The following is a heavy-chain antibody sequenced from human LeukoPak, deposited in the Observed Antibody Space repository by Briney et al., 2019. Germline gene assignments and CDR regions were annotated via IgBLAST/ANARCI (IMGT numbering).Heavy chain of an antibody. CDR1: GGSISSGSYY. D-gene: IGHD3-22*01. Sequence: PSETLSLTCTVSGGSISSGSYYWSWIRQPAGKGLEWIGRIYTSGSTNYNPSLKSRVTISVDTSKNQFSLKLSSVTAADTAVYYCASRAYYYGSSGHRHAFDIWGQGTMVTVSS. CDR3: ASRAYYYGSSGHRHAFDI. CDR2: IYTSGST. J-gene: IGHJ3*02. V-gene: IGHV4-61*02.